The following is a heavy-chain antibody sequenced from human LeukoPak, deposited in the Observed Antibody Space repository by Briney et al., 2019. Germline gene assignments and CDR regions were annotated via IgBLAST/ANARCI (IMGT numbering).Heavy chain of an antibody. V-gene: IGHV1-2*02. CDR2: MNPNSGGT. D-gene: IGHD1-26*01. CDR1: GYTFTNYG. J-gene: IGHJ3*02. Sequence: ASVKVSCKASGYTFTNYGISWVRQAPGQGLEWMGWMNPNSGGTNYAQRFQGRVTMTRDTSISTAYMELSRLRSDDTAVYYCAREGVGATNDAFDIWGQGTMVTVSS. CDR3: AREGVGATNDAFDI.